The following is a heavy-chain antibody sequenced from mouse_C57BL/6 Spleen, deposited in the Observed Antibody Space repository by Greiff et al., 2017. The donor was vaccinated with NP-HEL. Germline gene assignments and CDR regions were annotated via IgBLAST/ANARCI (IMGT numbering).Heavy chain of an antibody. CDR1: GYTFTDYE. D-gene: IGHD2-1*01. CDR3: TRVYYGNSWFAY. V-gene: IGHV1-15*01. CDR2: IDPETGGT. J-gene: IGHJ3*01. Sequence: VQLQQSGAELVRPGASVTLSCKASGYTFTDYEMHWVKQTPVHGLEWIGAIDPETGGTAYNQKFKGKAILTADKSSSTAYMELRSLTSEDSAVYYGTRVYYGNSWFAYWGQGTLVTVSA.